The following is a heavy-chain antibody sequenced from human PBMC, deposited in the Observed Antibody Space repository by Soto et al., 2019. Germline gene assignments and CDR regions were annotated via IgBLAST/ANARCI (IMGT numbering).Heavy chain of an antibody. V-gene: IGHV2-5*02. CDR3: AHSGGLRFSYGMDV. J-gene: IGHJ6*02. CDR2: IYWDDDK. CDR1: GFSLSTSGVG. D-gene: IGHD3-16*01. Sequence: QITLKESGPTLVKPTQTLTLTCTFSGFSLSTSGVGVGWIRQPPGKALEWLALIYWDDDKRYSPSLKSKHTINKDASKNQVVLTMTNMDPVDTATYYCAHSGGLRFSYGMDVWGQGTTVTVSS.